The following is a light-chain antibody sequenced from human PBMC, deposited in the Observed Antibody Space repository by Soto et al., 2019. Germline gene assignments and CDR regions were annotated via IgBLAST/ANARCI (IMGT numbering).Light chain of an antibody. CDR1: QSVSSSY. V-gene: IGKV3-20*01. Sequence: EIVLTQSPGTLSLSPVERATLSCRASQSVSSSYLAWYQLKPGQAPRLLIYDASSRATGIPDRFSGSGSGTDFILTISRLEPEDFAVYYCQQYGSSPRTFGQGTKVEIK. J-gene: IGKJ1*01. CDR3: QQYGSSPRT. CDR2: DAS.